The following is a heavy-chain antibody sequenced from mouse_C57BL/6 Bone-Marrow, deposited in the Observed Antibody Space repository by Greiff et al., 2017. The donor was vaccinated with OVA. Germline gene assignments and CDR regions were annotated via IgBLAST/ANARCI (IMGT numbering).Heavy chain of an antibody. Sequence: EVQGVESGGDLVKPGGSLKLSCAASGFTFSSYGMSWVRQTPDKMLEWVATISSGGSYTYYPESVKGRFTIPRDNAKNTLYLQMSSLKSEDTAMYYCARHGGCYGNYETWFAYWGQGTLVTVSA. CDR2: ISSGGSYT. CDR1: GFTFSSYG. J-gene: IGHJ3*01. CDR3: ARHGGCYGNYETWFAY. D-gene: IGHD2-1*01. V-gene: IGHV5-6*01.